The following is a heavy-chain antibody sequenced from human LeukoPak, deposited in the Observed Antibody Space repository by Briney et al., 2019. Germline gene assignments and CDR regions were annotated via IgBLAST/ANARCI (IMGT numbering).Heavy chain of an antibody. D-gene: IGHD3-16*01. CDR3: ATLQDWGYFDY. Sequence: ASVKVSCKASGYTFTGYYMHWVRQAPGQGLEWMGWINPNSGGTNYAQKFQGRVTMTEDTSTDTAYMELSSLRSEDTAVYYCATLQDWGYFDYWGQGTLVTVSS. V-gene: IGHV1-2*02. CDR1: GYTFTGYY. J-gene: IGHJ4*02. CDR2: INPNSGGT.